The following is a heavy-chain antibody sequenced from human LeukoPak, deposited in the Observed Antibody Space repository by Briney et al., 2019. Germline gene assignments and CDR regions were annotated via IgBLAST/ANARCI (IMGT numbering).Heavy chain of an antibody. Sequence: GGSLRLSCAASGFTFSSYGMHWVRQAPGKGLEWVAFIRYDGSNKYYADSVKGQFTISRDNAKNSLYLQMNSLRAEDTAVYYCARTYSSRRTDAFDIWGQGTMVTVSS. CDR1: GFTFSSYG. J-gene: IGHJ3*02. V-gene: IGHV3-30*02. CDR2: IRYDGSNK. CDR3: ARTYSSRRTDAFDI. D-gene: IGHD6-13*01.